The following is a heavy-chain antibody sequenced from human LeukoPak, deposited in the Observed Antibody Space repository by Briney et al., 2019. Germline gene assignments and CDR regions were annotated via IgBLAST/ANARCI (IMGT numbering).Heavy chain of an antibody. V-gene: IGHV3-48*02. Sequence: PGGSLRLSCAASGFTFSSYSMNWVRQAPGEGLELVSYISSSSTTIYYADSVKGRFTISRDNAKNSLYLQMNSLRDEDTAVYYCARDKYRVTTDSFDYWGQGTLVTVSS. CDR2: ISSSSTTI. J-gene: IGHJ4*02. CDR3: ARDKYRVTTDSFDY. CDR1: GFTFSSYS. D-gene: IGHD3-3*01.